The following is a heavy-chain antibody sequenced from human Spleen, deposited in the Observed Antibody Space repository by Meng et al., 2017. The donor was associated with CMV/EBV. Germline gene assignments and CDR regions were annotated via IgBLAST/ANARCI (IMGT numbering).Heavy chain of an antibody. V-gene: IGHV3-48*03. D-gene: IGHD1-26*01. CDR1: GFTFSNYE. CDR3: ASIPLHSGRYYENYYDGMDV. J-gene: IGHJ6*02. Sequence: GESLKISCAASGFTFSNYEMNWVRQAPGQGLEWVSYIGTSGSTMYYADSVKGRFTVSGDNAKNSMYLQMNSLRGEDTAVYYCASIPLHSGRYYENYYDGMDVWGQGTTVTVSS. CDR2: IGTSGSTM.